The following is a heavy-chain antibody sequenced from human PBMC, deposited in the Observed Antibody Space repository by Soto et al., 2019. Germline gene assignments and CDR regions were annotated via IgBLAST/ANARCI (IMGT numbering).Heavy chain of an antibody. CDR1: GFTFSSYW. J-gene: IGHJ4*02. CDR2: INSDGSST. V-gene: IGHV3-74*01. CDR3: AREWSWPANLDY. D-gene: IGHD3-10*01. Sequence: GGSLRLSCAASGFTFSSYWMHWVRQAPGKGLVWVSRINSDGSSTSYADSVKGRFTISRDNAKNTLYLQMNSLRAEDTAVYYCAREWSWPANLDYWGQGTLVTVSS.